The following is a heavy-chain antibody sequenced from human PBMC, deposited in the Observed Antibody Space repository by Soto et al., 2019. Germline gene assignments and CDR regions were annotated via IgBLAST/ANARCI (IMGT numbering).Heavy chain of an antibody. J-gene: IGHJ6*02. CDR3: ARDQGGPPNCYYYGMDV. Sequence: SETLSLTCTVSGGSVSSGSYYWSWIRQPPGKGLEWIGYIYYSGSTNYNPSLKSRVTISVDTSKNQFSLKLSSVTAADTAVYYCARDQGGPPNCYYYGMDVWGQGTTVTVSS. CDR2: IYYSGST. D-gene: IGHD3-16*01. CDR1: GGSVSSGSYY. V-gene: IGHV4-61*01.